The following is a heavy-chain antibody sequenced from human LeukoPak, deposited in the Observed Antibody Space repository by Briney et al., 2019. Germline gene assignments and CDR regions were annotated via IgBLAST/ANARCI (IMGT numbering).Heavy chain of an antibody. J-gene: IGHJ5*02. CDR1: GFTSSGYW. V-gene: IGHV3-74*01. D-gene: IGHD1-26*01. CDR3: VRGAVGTGVWFDP. CDR2: INIDGATT. Sequence: GGSLRLSCAASGFTSSGYWMHWVRQAPGKGLEWVSRINIDGATTNYADSVKGRFTISRDNAKNTLHLQMNGLRADDTAVYYCVRGAVGTGVWFDPWGQGTLVTVSS.